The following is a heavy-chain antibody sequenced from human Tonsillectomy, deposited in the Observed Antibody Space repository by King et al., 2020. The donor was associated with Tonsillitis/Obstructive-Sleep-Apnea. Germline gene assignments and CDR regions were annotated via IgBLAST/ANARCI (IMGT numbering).Heavy chain of an antibody. CDR3: AGDGKELGRSHYFDY. V-gene: IGHV1-46*01. CDR2: INPSGGST. CDR1: GYTFTSYY. D-gene: IGHD7-27*01. J-gene: IGHJ4*02. Sequence: VQLVESGAEVKKPGASVKVSCTASGYTFTSYYMHWVRQAPGQGLEWMGIINPSGGSTSYAQKFQGRVTMTRDTSTSTVYMELSSLRSEDTAVYYCAGDGKELGRSHYFDYWGQGTLVTVSS.